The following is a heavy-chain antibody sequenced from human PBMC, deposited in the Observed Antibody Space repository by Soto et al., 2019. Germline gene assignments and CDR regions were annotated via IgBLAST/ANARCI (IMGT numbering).Heavy chain of an antibody. D-gene: IGHD5-12*01. V-gene: IGHV1-69*01. Sequence: QVQLVQSGAEVKKPGSSVKVSCKASGGTFSSYAISWVRQAPGQGLEWMGGIIPIFGTANYAQKVQGRVTITADESTSTAYMELSSLRSEDTAVYYCAREGSGYDFQQSPLDYWGQGTLVTVSS. CDR2: IIPIFGTA. CDR3: AREGSGYDFQQSPLDY. J-gene: IGHJ4*02. CDR1: GGTFSSYA.